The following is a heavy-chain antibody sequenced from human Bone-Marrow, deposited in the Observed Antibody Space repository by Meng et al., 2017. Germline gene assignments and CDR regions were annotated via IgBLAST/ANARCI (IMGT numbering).Heavy chain of an antibody. CDR1: GLTFSSYA. V-gene: IGHV3-30*04. D-gene: IGHD6-13*01. CDR3: ARDPLLPDTYSSSWYLDGAFDI. Sequence: GESLKISCAASGLTFSSYAMHWVRQAPGKGLEWVAVISYDGSNKYYADSVKGRFTISRDNSKNTLYLQMNSLRAEDTAVYYCARDPLLPDTYSSSWYLDGAFDIWGQGTMVTVSS. CDR2: ISYDGSNK. J-gene: IGHJ3*02.